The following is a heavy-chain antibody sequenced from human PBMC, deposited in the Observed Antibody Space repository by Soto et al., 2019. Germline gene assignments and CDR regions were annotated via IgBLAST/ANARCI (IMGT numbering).Heavy chain of an antibody. Sequence: SETLSLTCTVSGGSISSGGYYWSWIRQHPGKGLEWIGYIYYSGSTYYNPSLKSRVTISVDTSKNQFPLKPRSVTAADTAVYFCSRSSYYGSGSYYNVVFDYWGQGTLVTVSS. CDR2: IYYSGST. D-gene: IGHD3-10*01. CDR3: SRSSYYGSGSYYNVVFDY. J-gene: IGHJ4*02. CDR1: GGSISSGGYY. V-gene: IGHV4-31*03.